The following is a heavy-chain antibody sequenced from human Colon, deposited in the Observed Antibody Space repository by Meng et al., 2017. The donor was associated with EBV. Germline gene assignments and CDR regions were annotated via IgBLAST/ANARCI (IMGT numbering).Heavy chain of an antibody. D-gene: IGHD6-19*01. V-gene: IGHV4-39*01. J-gene: IGHJ4*02. Sequence: QLALLEAGPGRVQVSETLSVTCTVSGGSIRCSTAYWGCIRQPHGSGLQWIGSNAYRWITYYNPSLNRRVTISVDTSNTQFSLKLSSVTDADTAVYYCERPPLISVAGHFDYWGQGTLVTVSS. CDR1: GGSIRCSTAY. CDR3: ERPPLISVAGHFDY. CDR2: NAYRWIT.